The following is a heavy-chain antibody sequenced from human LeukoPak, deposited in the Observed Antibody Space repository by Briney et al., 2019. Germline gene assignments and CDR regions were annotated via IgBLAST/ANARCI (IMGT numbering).Heavy chain of an antibody. CDR3: ARDHCSGGSCWFDP. J-gene: IGHJ5*02. V-gene: IGHV4-4*07. CDR1: GGSISSYY. Sequence: SETLSLTCTVSGGSISSYYWSWIRQPAGKGLEWIGCIYTSGSTNYNPSLKSRVTMSVDTSKNQFSLKLSSVTAADTAVYYCARDHCSGGSCWFDPWGQGTLVTVSS. D-gene: IGHD2-15*01. CDR2: IYTSGST.